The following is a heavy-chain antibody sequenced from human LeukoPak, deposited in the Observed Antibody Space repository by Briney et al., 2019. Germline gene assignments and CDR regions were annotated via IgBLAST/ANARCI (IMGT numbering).Heavy chain of an antibody. CDR1: GFTVRSDW. V-gene: IGHV3-7*01. Sequence: QPARSLRVSCAASGFTVRSDWMSWVRQAPWKGLEWVAKIKEDGREKYYVDSVKGRFTISRDNDKKSLYLQMNNLRAEDTAVYYCARDPYGDNWFDPWGQGTLVTVSS. CDR2: IKEDGREK. D-gene: IGHD4-17*01. J-gene: IGHJ5*02. CDR3: ARDPYGDNWFDP.